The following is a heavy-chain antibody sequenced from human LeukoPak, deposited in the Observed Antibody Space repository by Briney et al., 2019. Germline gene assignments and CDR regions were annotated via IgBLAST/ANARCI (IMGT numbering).Heavy chain of an antibody. V-gene: IGHV3-21*01. CDR1: GFTFSSYS. Sequence: GGSLRLYCAASGFTFSSYSMNWVRQAPGKGLEWVSSISSSSSYIYYADSVKGRFTISSDNAKNALYLQMNSLRAEDTAVYYCARDLDVGAAAVFDYWGQGTLVTVSS. CDR3: ARDLDVGAAAVFDY. CDR2: ISSSSSYI. D-gene: IGHD6-13*01. J-gene: IGHJ4*02.